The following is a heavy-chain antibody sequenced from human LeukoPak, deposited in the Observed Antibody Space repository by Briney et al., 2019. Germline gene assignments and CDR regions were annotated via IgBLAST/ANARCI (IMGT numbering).Heavy chain of an antibody. Sequence: SVKVSCKASGYTFTSYGISWVRQAPGQGLEWMGGIIPIFGTANYAQKFQGRVTITTDESTSTAYMELSSLRSEDTAVYYCARTYYYGSGSYPAFDYWGQGTLVTVSS. D-gene: IGHD3-10*01. J-gene: IGHJ4*02. V-gene: IGHV1-69*05. CDR1: GYTFTSYG. CDR3: ARTYYYGSGSYPAFDY. CDR2: IIPIFGTA.